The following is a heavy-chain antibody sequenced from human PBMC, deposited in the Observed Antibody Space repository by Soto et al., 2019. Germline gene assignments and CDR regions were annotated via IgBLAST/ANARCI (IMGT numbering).Heavy chain of an antibody. D-gene: IGHD3-3*01. J-gene: IGHJ5*02. CDR2: ISATGGST. V-gene: IGHV3-23*01. CDR3: SITVDSNYPPWFYP. CDR1: TFTFSNYA. Sequence: GGSLRLSCASSTFTFSNYAMTWVLQAPGKGLEWVSAISATGGSTYYADSVRGRFTISRDNSKNTLYLQLNSLRADDTAVYYCSITVDSNYPPWFYPCGQGTLVTVSS.